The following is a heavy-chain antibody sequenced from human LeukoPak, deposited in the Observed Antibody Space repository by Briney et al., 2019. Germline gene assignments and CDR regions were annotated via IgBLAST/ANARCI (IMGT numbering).Heavy chain of an antibody. J-gene: IGHJ3*02. D-gene: IGHD3-22*01. CDR3: ARAHTYYYDSSDSGAFGI. Sequence: PSETLSLTCTVSGGSISSGDYYWSWIRQPPGKGLEWIGYIYYSGSTYYNPSLKSRVTISVDTSKNQFSLKLSSVTAADTAVYYCARAHTYYYDSSDSGAFGIWGQGTMVTVSS. CDR1: GGSISSGDYY. V-gene: IGHV4-30-4*01. CDR2: IYYSGST.